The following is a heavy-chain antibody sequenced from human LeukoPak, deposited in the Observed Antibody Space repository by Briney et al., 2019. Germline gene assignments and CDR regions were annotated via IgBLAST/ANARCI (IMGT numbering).Heavy chain of an antibody. D-gene: IGHD7-27*01. CDR1: GYSISSGYY. J-gene: IGHJ4*02. CDR3: AGDLRYFDY. Sequence: SETLSLTCAVSGYSISSGYYWGWIRQPPGKGLEWIGSIYHSGSTYYNPSLKSRVTISVDTSKNQFSLKLSSVTAADTAVYYCAGDLRYFDYWGQGTLVTVSS. V-gene: IGHV4-38-2*01. CDR2: IYHSGST.